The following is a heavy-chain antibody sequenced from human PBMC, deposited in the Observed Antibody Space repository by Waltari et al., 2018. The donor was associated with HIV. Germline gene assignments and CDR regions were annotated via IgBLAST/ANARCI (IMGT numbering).Heavy chain of an antibody. CDR1: GFTLPAYP. V-gene: IGHV3-23*01. CDR2: ISDRGSTT. D-gene: IGHD2-8*01. CDR3: AKPRMEYAIRDYFFGLDV. Sequence: VDLLESGGRLVQPGGYLSLSCRGSGFTLPAYPSGWVGQAPGKGLEWVAGISDRGSTTFYADSVKGRFTISRDNSKNTIYLQMDSLRADDTAVYFCAKPRMEYAIRDYFFGLDVWGQGTTVTVSS. J-gene: IGHJ6*02.